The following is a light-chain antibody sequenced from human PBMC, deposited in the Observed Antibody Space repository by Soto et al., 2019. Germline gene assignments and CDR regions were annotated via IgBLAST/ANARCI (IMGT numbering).Light chain of an antibody. J-gene: IGLJ3*02. CDR1: SGDVGGHNF. CDR3: SSYAGTNKV. Sequence: QSELTQPPSASGSPGQSVTISRTGTSGDVGGHNFVSWYQFHPGKAPKLIIYEVSKRPSGVPNRFSGSKSDNTASLTVSGLQAEDEADYFCSSYAGTNKVFGGGTKVTVL. CDR2: EVS. V-gene: IGLV2-8*01.